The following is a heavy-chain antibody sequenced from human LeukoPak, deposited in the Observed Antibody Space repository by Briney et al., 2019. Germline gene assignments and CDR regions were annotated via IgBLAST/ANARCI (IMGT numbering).Heavy chain of an antibody. D-gene: IGHD3-22*01. Sequence: SETLSLTCTVSGASLSSSSYYWGWIRQPPGKGLEWIGSIYYSGSTYYNPSLKSRVTISVDTSKNQFSLKLSSVTAADTAVYYCARDYYDSSGYYSAYWGQGTLVTVSS. CDR2: IYYSGST. CDR3: ARDYYDSSGYYSAY. V-gene: IGHV4-39*07. CDR1: GASLSSSSYY. J-gene: IGHJ4*02.